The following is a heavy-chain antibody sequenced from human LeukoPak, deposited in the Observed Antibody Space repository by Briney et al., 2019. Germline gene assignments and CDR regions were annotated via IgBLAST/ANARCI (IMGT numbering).Heavy chain of an antibody. CDR1: GFTFSSYW. J-gene: IGHJ4*02. D-gene: IGHD3-3*01. V-gene: IGHV3-7*01. CDR2: IKQDGSEK. Sequence: GGSLRLSCAASGFTFSSYWMSWVRQAPGKGLEWVANIKQDGSEKYYVDSVKGRFTISRDNAKNLLYLQMNSLRAEDTAVYYCARDNSYYDFWSGYYIDYWGQGTLVTVSS. CDR3: ARDNSYYDFWSGYYIDY.